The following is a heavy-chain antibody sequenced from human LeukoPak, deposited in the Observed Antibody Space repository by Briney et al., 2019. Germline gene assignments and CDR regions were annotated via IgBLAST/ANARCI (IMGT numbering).Heavy chain of an antibody. CDR3: ALLWFGESNWFDP. D-gene: IGHD3-10*01. CDR2: IYYSGST. CDR1: GGSISSSSYY. J-gene: IGHJ5*02. Sequence: PSETLSLTCTVSGGSISSSSYYWGWIRQPPGKGLEWIGSIYYSGSTYYNPSLKSRVTISVDTSKSQFSLKLSTVNAADTAVYYCALLWFGESNWFDPWGQGTLVTVSS. V-gene: IGHV4-39*01.